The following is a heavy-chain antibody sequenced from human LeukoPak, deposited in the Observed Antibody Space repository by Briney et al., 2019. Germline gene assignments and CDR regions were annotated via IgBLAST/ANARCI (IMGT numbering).Heavy chain of an antibody. J-gene: IGHJ6*04. CDR3: AELGITMIGGV. CDR1: GFTFNNYW. Sequence: GGSLRLSCAASGFTFNNYWMTWVRQAPGKGLEWVSYISSSGSTIYYADSVKGRFTISRDNAKNSLYLQMNSLRAEDTAVYYCAELGITMIGGVWGKGTTVTISS. CDR2: ISSSGSTI. V-gene: IGHV3-48*04. D-gene: IGHD3-10*02.